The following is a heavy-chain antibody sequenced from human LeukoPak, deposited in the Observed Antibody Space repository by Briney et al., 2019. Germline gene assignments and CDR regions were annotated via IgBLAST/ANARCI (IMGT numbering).Heavy chain of an antibody. CDR1: GFTFSSYA. D-gene: IGHD6-19*01. CDR3: AKMRSSGWYPYYYYYMDV. CDR2: ISGSGGST. J-gene: IGHJ6*03. V-gene: IGHV3-23*01. Sequence: PGGSLRLSCAASGFTFSSYAMSWVRQAPGKGLEWVSAISGSGGSTYYADSVKGRFTISRDNSKNTLYLQMNSLRAEDTAVYYCAKMRSSGWYPYYYYYMDVWGQGTMVTVSS.